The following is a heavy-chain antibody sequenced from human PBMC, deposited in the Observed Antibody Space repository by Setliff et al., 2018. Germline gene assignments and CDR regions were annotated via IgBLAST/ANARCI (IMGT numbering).Heavy chain of an antibody. CDR1: GYTFSSFG. D-gene: IGHD2-15*01. CDR2: IGDQNGNT. V-gene: IGHV1-18*01. CDR3: ARDRVDFVVPEAAARLDP. J-gene: IGHJ5*02. Sequence: ASVKVSCKTSGYTFSSFGLSWLRQAPGQGLEWVGWIGDQNGNTIYAQKFQGRVTMTKDTSTTTGFMELRSLGSDDTATYFCARDRVDFVVPEAAARLDPWGQGTLVTVSS.